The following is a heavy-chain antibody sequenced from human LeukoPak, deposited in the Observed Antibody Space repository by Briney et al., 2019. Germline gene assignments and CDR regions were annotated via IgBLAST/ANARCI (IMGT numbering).Heavy chain of an antibody. J-gene: IGHJ4*02. CDR1: GGSFSSYY. Sequence: SETLSLTCAVYGGSFSSYYWSWIRQPPGKWLEWIGEINHSGSTNYNPSLKSRVTISVDTSKNQFSLKLSSVTAADTAVYYCARGYYVTTLDYWGQGTLVTVSS. CDR3: ARGYYVTTLDY. CDR2: INHSGST. D-gene: IGHD1-26*01. V-gene: IGHV4-34*01.